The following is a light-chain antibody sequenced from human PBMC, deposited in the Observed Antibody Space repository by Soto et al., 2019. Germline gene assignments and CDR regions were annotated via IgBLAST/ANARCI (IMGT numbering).Light chain of an antibody. CDR3: QQRSNWPPA. CDR1: QRVSSY. Sequence: EIVLTQSPATLSLSPGERATLSCRASQRVSSYLAWYQQKPGQAPRLLIYDASNRATGIPARFSGSGSGTDFTLTISCLEPEDFAVYYCQQRSNWPPAFGQGTRLEIK. V-gene: IGKV3-11*01. J-gene: IGKJ5*01. CDR2: DAS.